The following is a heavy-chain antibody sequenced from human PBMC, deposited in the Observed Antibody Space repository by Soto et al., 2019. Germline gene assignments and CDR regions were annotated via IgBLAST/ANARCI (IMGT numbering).Heavy chain of an antibody. J-gene: IGHJ5*02. CDR2: INPNSGGT. Sequence: ASVKVSCKASGYTFTGYYMHWVRQAPGQGLEWMGWINPNSGGTNYAQKFQGWVTMTRDTSISTAYMELSRLRSDDTAVYYCALSPRVTTQGDPPNWFDPWGQGTLVTVSS. CDR1: GYTFTGYY. CDR3: ALSPRVTTQGDPPNWFDP. V-gene: IGHV1-2*04. D-gene: IGHD4-17*01.